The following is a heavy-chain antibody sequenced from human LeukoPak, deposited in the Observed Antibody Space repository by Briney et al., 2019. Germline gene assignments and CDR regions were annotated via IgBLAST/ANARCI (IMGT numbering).Heavy chain of an antibody. J-gene: IGHJ4*02. CDR1: GGSISSGGYS. CDR3: AGTGSSSWYRLYYFDY. CDR2: IYHSGST. V-gene: IGHV4-30-2*01. Sequence: SETLSLTCAVSGGSISSGGYSWSWIRQPPGKGLEWIGYIYHSGSTYYNPSLKSRVTISVDTSKNQFSLELSSVTAADTAVYYCAGTGSSSWYRLYYFDYWGQGTLVTVSS. D-gene: IGHD6-13*01.